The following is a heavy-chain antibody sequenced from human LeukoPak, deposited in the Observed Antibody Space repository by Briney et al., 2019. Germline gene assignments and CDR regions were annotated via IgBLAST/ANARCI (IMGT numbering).Heavy chain of an antibody. CDR1: SDSISSSSYL. Sequence: SETLSLTCSVSSDSISSSSYLWVWVRQPPGKGLEWIGDIYSNGHISYNPSLKSRAAISVDASKNQFSLNLSSVTAADTAVYYCARRHYGSGNIDSWGQGTLVTVSS. J-gene: IGHJ4*02. CDR3: ARRHYGSGNIDS. V-gene: IGHV4-39*01. D-gene: IGHD3-10*01. CDR2: IYSNGHI.